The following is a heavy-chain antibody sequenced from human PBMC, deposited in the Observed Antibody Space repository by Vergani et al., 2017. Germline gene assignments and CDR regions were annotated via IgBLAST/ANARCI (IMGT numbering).Heavy chain of an antibody. J-gene: IGHJ2*01. Sequence: QVQLQQWGAGLLKPSQTLSLTCTVSGGSISSGGYYWSWIRQHPGKGLEWIGYIYYSGSTYYNPSLKSRVTISVDTSKNQFSLKLSSVTAADTAVYYCARQRGYSYGYGWYFDLWGRGTLVTVSS. V-gene: IGHV4-31*03. CDR1: GGSISSGGYY. CDR2: IYYSGST. D-gene: IGHD5-18*01. CDR3: ARQRGYSYGYGWYFDL.